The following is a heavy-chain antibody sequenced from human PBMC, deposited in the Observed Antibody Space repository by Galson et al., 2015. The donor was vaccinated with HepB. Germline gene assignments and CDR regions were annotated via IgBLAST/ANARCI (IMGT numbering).Heavy chain of an antibody. J-gene: IGHJ5*02. CDR1: GFTLSTYA. CDR2: LSGGGGKT. Sequence: SLRLSCATSGFTLSTYAMTWVRQAPGEGLEGVSVLSGGGGKTYYADSVKGRFTISTDNSNNTLYLQMNSLRAEDTAVYYCARLGSYGYYDFDHWGQGTLVTVSS. V-gene: IGHV3-23*01. CDR3: ARLGSYGYYDFDH. D-gene: IGHD4-17*01.